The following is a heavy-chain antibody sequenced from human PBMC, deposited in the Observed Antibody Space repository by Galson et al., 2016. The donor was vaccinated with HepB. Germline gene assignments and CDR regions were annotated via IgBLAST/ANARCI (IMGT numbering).Heavy chain of an antibody. CDR2: IGGGSSDT. CDR1: GFIFSKYA. Sequence: SLRLSCAASGFIFSKYAMVWVRQAPGKGLEWVSTIGGGSSDTYYTESVKGRLTITRDNSKHTLYLQMDSLRVEDTAVYYCVRWFWSAYEYYFDVWGQGTAVTVSS. V-gene: IGHV3-23*01. J-gene: IGHJ4*02. D-gene: IGHD5-12*01. CDR3: VRWFWSAYEYYFDV.